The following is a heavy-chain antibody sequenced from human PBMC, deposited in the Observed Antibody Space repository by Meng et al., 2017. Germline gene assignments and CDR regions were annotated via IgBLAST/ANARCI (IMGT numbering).Heavy chain of an antibody. CDR2: INPNSGGT. Sequence: AQLVQSGAEVKRPGASVTVYCKAPAYTFTGYHMHWVRQAPGKGLEWMGWINPNSGGTNDAQKFQGRVTMTRDTSISTAYMELSRLRSDDTAVYYCARHWFGESEISWGQGTLVTVSS. CDR3: ARHWFGESEIS. V-gene: IGHV1-2*02. CDR1: AYTFTGYH. J-gene: IGHJ4*02. D-gene: IGHD3-10*01.